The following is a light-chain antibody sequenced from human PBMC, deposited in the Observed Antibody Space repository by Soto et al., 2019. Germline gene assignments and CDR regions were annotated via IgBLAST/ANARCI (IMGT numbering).Light chain of an antibody. Sequence: QSVLTQPASVSGSPGQTITISCTGSTSDIGAYKFVSWCQQHPGKAPRLIIYEVSVRPSGISNRFSGSKSGNTASLSISGLQDDDEAHYYCTSYTPRGRRFGGGTTVTVL. CDR1: TSDIGAYKF. CDR2: EVS. CDR3: TSYTPRGRR. V-gene: IGLV2-14*01. J-gene: IGLJ3*02.